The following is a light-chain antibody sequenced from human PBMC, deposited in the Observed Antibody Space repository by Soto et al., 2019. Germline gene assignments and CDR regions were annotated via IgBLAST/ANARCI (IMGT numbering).Light chain of an antibody. CDR1: SSNTGINI. CDR3: AAWDDCLNGPV. Sequence: QPVLTQSPSASGTPGQRVTISCSGSSSNTGINIVNWFQQLPGTAPKLLIYSYNQRPSGVPDRFSGSKSGTSASLAISGLQSEDEADYYCAAWDDCLNGPVFGGGTKLTVL. CDR2: SYN. J-gene: IGLJ2*01. V-gene: IGLV1-44*01.